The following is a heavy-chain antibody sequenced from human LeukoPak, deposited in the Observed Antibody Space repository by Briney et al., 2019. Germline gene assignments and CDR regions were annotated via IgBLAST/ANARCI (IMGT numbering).Heavy chain of an antibody. J-gene: IGHJ3*02. D-gene: IGHD6-13*01. CDR2: ISSSGSTI. V-gene: IGHV3-48*03. Sequence: PGGSLRLSCAASGFTFSSYEMNWVRQAPGKGLEWVSYISSSGSTIYYADSVKGRFTISRDNSKNTLYLQMNSLRAEDTAVYYCARDGEQQLVTGAFDIWGQGTMVTVSS. CDR3: ARDGEQQLVTGAFDI. CDR1: GFTFSSYE.